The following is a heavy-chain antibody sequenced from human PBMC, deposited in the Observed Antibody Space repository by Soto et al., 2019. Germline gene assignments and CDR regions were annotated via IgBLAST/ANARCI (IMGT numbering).Heavy chain of an antibody. CDR3: AKNLLEYYDYVWGSYLLYYFDY. J-gene: IGHJ4*02. V-gene: IGHV3-23*01. CDR2: ISGSGGST. CDR1: GSTFSSYA. D-gene: IGHD3-16*02. Sequence: GGSLRLSCAASGSTFSSYAMSWVRQAPGKGLEWVSAISGSGGSTYYADSVKGRFTISRDNSKNTLYLQMNSLRAEDTAVYYCAKNLLEYYDYVWGSYLLYYFDYWGQGTLVTVSS.